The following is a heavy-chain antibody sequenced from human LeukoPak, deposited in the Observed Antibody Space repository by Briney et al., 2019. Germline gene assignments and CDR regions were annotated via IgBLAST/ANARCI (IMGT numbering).Heavy chain of an antibody. CDR1: GFTFSSYA. J-gene: IGHJ4*02. D-gene: IGHD3-10*01. V-gene: IGHV3-30-3*01. CDR3: ARERSSWRVLDY. CDR2: ISYDGSNK. Sequence: GGSLRLSCAASGFTFSSYAMHWVRQAPGKGLEWVAVISYDGSNKYYADSVKGRFTISRDNSKNTLYLQMNSLRAEDTAVYYCARERSSWRVLDYWGQGTLVTVSS.